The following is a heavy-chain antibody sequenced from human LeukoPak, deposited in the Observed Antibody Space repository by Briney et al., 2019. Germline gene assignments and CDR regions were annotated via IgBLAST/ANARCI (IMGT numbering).Heavy chain of an antibody. J-gene: IGHJ6*03. D-gene: IGHD6-19*01. Sequence: GGSLRLSCAASGFTFSSHEMNWVREAPGKGLEWVSHISRSGSIYYADSVKGRFTISRDNSKNTLYLQMNSLTAEDTAVYYCAKDGYSSGWYEFYYYYYMDVWGKGTTVTVSS. CDR3: AKDGYSSGWYEFYYYYYMDV. CDR2: ISRSGSI. CDR1: GFTFSSHE. V-gene: IGHV3-48*03.